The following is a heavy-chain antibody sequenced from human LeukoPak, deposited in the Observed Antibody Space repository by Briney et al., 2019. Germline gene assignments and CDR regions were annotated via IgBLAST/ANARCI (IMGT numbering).Heavy chain of an antibody. CDR1: GFTFSSYS. J-gene: IGHJ4*02. D-gene: IGHD1-26*01. V-gene: IGHV3-7*01. CDR2: IKQDGSEK. CDR3: ARVPNAGPGSYPKNGFDY. Sequence: GGSLRLSCAASGFTFSSYSLNWVRQAPGKGLEWVANIKQDGSEKYYVDSVKGRFTISRDNAKNSLFLQMNSLRAEDTAVYYCARVPNAGPGSYPKNGFDYWGQGTLVTVSS.